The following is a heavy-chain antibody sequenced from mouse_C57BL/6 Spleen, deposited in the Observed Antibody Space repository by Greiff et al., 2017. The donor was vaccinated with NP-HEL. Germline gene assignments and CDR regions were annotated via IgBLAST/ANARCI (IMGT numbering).Heavy chain of an antibody. CDR3: TRDHYYGSSNYYAMDY. D-gene: IGHD1-1*01. CDR2: ISSGGDYI. CDR1: GFTFSSYA. Sequence: EVKLMESGEGLVKPGGSLKLSCAASGFTFSSYAMSWVRQTPEKRLEWVAYISSGGDYIYYADTVKGRFTISRDNARNTLYLQMSSLKSEDTAMYYCTRDHYYGSSNYYAMDYWGQGTSVTVSS. J-gene: IGHJ4*01. V-gene: IGHV5-9-1*02.